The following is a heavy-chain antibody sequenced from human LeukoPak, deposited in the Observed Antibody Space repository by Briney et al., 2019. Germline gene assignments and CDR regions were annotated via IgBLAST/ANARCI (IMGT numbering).Heavy chain of an antibody. D-gene: IGHD3-10*01. V-gene: IGHV1-69*04. Sequence: EASVKVSCKASGGTFSSYAISWVRQAPGQGREWMGRIIPILGIANYAQKFQGRVTITADKSTSTAYMELSSLRSEDTAVYYCASSVRGVTHFDYWGQGTLVTVSS. CDR3: ASSVRGVTHFDY. CDR2: IIPILGIA. J-gene: IGHJ4*02. CDR1: GGTFSSYA.